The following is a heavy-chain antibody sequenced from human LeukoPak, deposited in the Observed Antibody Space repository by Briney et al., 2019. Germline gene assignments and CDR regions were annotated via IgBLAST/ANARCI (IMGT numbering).Heavy chain of an antibody. CDR3: ASTPDYYMDV. V-gene: IGHV3-20*04. J-gene: IGHJ6*03. CDR1: GFTFDDYG. CDR2: INWSGGST. Sequence: PGGSLRLSCAASGFTFDDYGMSWVRQAPGKGLEWVSGINWSGGSTGYADSVKGRFTISRDNAKSSLYLQMNSLRAEDTALYYCASTPDYYMDVWGKGTTVTVSS.